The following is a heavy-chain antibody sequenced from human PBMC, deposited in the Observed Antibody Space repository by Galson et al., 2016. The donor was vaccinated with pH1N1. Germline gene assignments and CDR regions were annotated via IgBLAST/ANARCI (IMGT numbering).Heavy chain of an antibody. D-gene: IGHD5-18*01. Sequence: SETLSLTCSVSGVSISGYYWGWIRQSPGKGLDYVGYIYYNGHTNYSPSLKSRVTTSLDMSKNQFSLKLTSVTAADTAVYFCARSGSRYGSDAFDMWGQGTTVTVSS. CDR2: IYYNGHT. J-gene: IGHJ3*02. CDR1: GVSISGYY. V-gene: IGHV4-59*01. CDR3: ARSGSRYGSDAFDM.